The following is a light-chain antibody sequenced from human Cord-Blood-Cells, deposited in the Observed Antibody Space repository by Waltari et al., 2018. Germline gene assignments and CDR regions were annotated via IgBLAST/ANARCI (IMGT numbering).Light chain of an antibody. V-gene: IGLV3-1*01. CDR2: QDS. CDR1: NLGAKY. J-gene: IGLJ3*02. Sequence: SYSLTQPPSVSVAPGHPASITCPGANLGAKYPCWYQQKPGQSPVLVIYQDSKRPSGIPERFSGSNSGNTATLTISGTQAMDEADYYCQAWDSSTAVFGGGTKLTVL. CDR3: QAWDSSTAV.